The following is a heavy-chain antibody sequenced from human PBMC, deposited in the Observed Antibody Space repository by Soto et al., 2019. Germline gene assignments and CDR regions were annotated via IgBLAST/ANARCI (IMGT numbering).Heavy chain of an antibody. CDR3: ARAPTSRLDY. CDR1: GFTFSTFA. J-gene: IGHJ4*02. Sequence: GGSLRLSCAASGFTFSTFAMHWVRQAPGKGLEWVAVISYDATNKFYADSVEGRFTISRDNSENTLYLQMTSLRSEDTAVYYCARAPTSRLDYWGQGTLVTVSS. CDR2: ISYDATNK. V-gene: IGHV3-30-3*01.